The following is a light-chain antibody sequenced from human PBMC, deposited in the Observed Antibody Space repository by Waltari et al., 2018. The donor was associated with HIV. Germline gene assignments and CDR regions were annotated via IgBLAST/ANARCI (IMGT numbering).Light chain of an antibody. CDR2: DDS. CDR3: QVWDSTSDHRGV. V-gene: IGLV3-21*02. CDR1: NIGGKT. J-gene: IGLJ3*02. Sequence: SYVLTQPPSVSVAPGQTARITCGGSNIGGKTVHWYQQKPGQAPVLVVYDDSDRPSGIPERFSGSNSGNTATLTISRVEAGDEADYFCQVWDSTSDHRGVFGGGTKLTVL.